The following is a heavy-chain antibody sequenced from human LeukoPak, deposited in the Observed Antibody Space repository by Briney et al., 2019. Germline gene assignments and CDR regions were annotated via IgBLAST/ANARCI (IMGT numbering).Heavy chain of an antibody. CDR3: ARVPHAMVRGVIITEFYFDY. Sequence: GGSLRLSCAASGLTFSSYSMNWVRQAPGKGLEWVSSISSSSNYIYYADSVKGRFTISSDNPKNSLYLQMNSLRAEDTAVYYCARVPHAMVRGVIITEFYFDYWGQGTLVTVSS. D-gene: IGHD3-10*01. CDR2: ISSSSNYI. J-gene: IGHJ4*02. CDR1: GLTFSSYS. V-gene: IGHV3-21*01.